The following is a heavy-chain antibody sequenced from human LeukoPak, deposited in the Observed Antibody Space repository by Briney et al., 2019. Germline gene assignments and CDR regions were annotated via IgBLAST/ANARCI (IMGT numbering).Heavy chain of an antibody. CDR2: ISYDGSNK. J-gene: IGHJ4*02. CDR3: ARVIGILAVTGFDY. D-gene: IGHD2-21*02. Sequence: GGSLRLSCAASGFTFSSYGMHWVRQAPGKGLEWVAVISYDGSNKYYADSVKGRFTISRDNSKNTLYLQMNSLRAEDTAVYYCARVIGILAVTGFDYWGQGTLVTVSS. CDR1: GFTFSSYG. V-gene: IGHV3-30*03.